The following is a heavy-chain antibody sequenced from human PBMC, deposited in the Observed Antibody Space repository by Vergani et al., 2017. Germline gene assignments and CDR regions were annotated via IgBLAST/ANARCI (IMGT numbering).Heavy chain of an antibody. J-gene: IGHJ4*02. Sequence: EVQLLESGGGLVQPGGSLRLSCAASGFTFSTYAMTWVRQAPGKELEWVSTISSDGGSTYYADSVKGRFTISRDNSKNTLSLQMNSLTAEDTAFYYCAGPQGTSAYYYGGFDYWGQGTLVTVSS. CDR3: AGPQGTSAYYYGGFDY. D-gene: IGHD3-22*01. CDR1: GFTFSTYA. CDR2: ISSDGGST. V-gene: IGHV3-23*01.